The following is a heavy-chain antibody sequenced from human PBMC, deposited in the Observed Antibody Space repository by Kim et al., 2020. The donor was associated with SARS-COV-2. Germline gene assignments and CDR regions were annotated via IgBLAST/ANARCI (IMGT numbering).Heavy chain of an antibody. V-gene: IGHV4-34*01. CDR3: ARGKWGYYGMDV. D-gene: IGHD2-8*01. CDR2: INHSGST. CDR1: GGSFSGYY. Sequence: SETLSLTCAVYGGSFSGYYWSWIRQPPGKGLEWIGEINHSGSTNYNPSLKSRVTISVDTSKNQFSLKLSSVTAADTAVYYCARGKWGYYGMDVWGQGTTV. J-gene: IGHJ6*02.